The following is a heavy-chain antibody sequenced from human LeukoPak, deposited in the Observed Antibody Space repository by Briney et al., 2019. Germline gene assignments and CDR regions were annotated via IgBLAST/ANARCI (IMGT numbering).Heavy chain of an antibody. J-gene: IGHJ3*02. D-gene: IGHD3-10*01. V-gene: IGHV1-18*01. CDR1: GYTFTSYG. CDR2: ISAYNGNT. Sequence: ASVKVSCKASGYTFTSYGISWVRQAPGQGLEWMGWISAYNGNTNYAQKLQGRVTMTTDTSTSTAYMELRSLRSDDTAVYYCARGKWFGEILYPGAFDIWGQGTMVTVSS. CDR3: ARGKWFGEILYPGAFDI.